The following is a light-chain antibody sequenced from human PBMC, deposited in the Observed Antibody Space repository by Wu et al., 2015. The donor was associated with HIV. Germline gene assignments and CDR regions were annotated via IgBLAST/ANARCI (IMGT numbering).Light chain of an antibody. Sequence: EIVLTQSPATLSVSPGERATLSCRASQSVSSNLAWYQQKPGQAPRLLIYGASTRATGIPARFSGSASGTEFTLTINRLEPEDFAVYYCQQCDRSSYSFGQGTKVEI. J-gene: IGKJ2*03. CDR1: QSVSSN. CDR2: GAS. V-gene: IGKV3-15*01. CDR3: QQCDRSSYS.